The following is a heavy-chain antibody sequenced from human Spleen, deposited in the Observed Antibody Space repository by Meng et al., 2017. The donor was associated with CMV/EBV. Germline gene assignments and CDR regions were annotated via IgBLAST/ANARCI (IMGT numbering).Heavy chain of an antibody. J-gene: IGHJ4*02. CDR1: GGSISSGDYY. CDR2: IYYSGST. CDR3: ARDLWGSRYYFDY. Sequence: QLTVQKAGPGLGKPSHTPPLACTVSGGSISSGDYYWSWIRQPPGKGLEWIGYIYYSGSTYYNPSPKSRVTISVDTSKNQFSLKLSSVTAADTAVYYCARDLWGSRYYFDYWGQGTLVTVSS. V-gene: IGHV4-30-4*08. D-gene: IGHD1-26*01.